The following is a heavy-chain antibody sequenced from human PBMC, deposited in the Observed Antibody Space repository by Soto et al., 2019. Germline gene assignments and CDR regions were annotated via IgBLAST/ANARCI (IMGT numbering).Heavy chain of an antibody. Sequence: ASVKVSCKASGYTFTSYAMHWVRQAPGQRLEWMGWINAGNGNTKYSQKFQGRVTITRDTSASTAYMELSSLRSEDTAVYYCARDGEYMRVVGGDYMDVWGKGTTVTVSS. V-gene: IGHV1-3*01. CDR2: INAGNGNT. D-gene: IGHD1-26*01. CDR1: GYTFTSYA. J-gene: IGHJ6*03. CDR3: ARDGEYMRVVGGDYMDV.